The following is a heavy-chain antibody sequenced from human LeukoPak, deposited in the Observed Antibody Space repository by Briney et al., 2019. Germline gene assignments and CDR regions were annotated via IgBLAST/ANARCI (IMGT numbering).Heavy chain of an antibody. CDR2: IHHSGST. J-gene: IGHJ4*02. Sequence: PSETLSLTCAVYGGSFSGYYWSWIRQPPGKGLEWIGEIHHSGSTNYNPSLKSRVTISVDTSKNQFSLKLSSVTAADTAVYYCARREISSSSRFDYWGQGTLVTVSS. CDR1: GGSFSGYY. D-gene: IGHD6-6*01. CDR3: ARREISSSSRFDY. V-gene: IGHV4-34*01.